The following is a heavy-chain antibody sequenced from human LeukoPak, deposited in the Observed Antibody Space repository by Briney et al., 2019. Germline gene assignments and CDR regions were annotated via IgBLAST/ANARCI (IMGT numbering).Heavy chain of an antibody. J-gene: IGHJ4*02. CDR1: GFTFTKYA. CDR3: AKDGLIRYFDWLPPYYFDY. Sequence: PGGSLRLSCAASGFTFTKYAMSWVRQAPGKGLEWVSAISGSGGSTYYADSVKGRFTISRDNSKNTLYLQMNSLRAEDTAVYYCAKDGLIRYFDWLPPYYFDYWGQGTLVTVSS. V-gene: IGHV3-23*01. D-gene: IGHD3-9*01. CDR2: ISGSGGST.